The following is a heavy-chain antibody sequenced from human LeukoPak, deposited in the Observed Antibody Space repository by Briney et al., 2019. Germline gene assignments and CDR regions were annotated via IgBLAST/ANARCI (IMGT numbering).Heavy chain of an antibody. J-gene: IGHJ3*02. CDR2: ISGSGSTI. CDR1: GFTFSSYA. V-gene: IGHV3-23*01. Sequence: GGSLRLSCAASGFTFSSYAMSWVRQAPGKGLEWVSPISGSGSTIYYADSVKGRFTISRDNAKNSLYLQMNSLRAEDMALYYCAKGDSSSYYYRAFDIWGQGTMVTVSS. CDR3: AKGDSSSYYYRAFDI. D-gene: IGHD3-22*01.